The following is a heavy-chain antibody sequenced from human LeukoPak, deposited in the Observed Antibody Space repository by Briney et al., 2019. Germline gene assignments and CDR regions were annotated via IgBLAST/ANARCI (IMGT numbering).Heavy chain of an antibody. CDR1: GYTFTIYG. CDR3: ARGGPSTFDWLSPHFDY. D-gene: IGHD3-9*01. V-gene: IGHV1-18*01. Sequence: ASVRVSSTASGYTFTIYGISWVRQAPGQGLEWMGWISAYNGNTNYAQRLQGRVTMTTDTSTSTAYMELRSVRSDDTAVYYCARGGPSTFDWLSPHFDYWGQGTLVTVSS. CDR2: ISAYNGNT. J-gene: IGHJ4*02.